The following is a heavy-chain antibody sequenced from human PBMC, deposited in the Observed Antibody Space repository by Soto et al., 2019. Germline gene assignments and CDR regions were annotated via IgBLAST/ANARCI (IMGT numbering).Heavy chain of an antibody. Sequence: EVQLLESGGGLVQPGGSLRLSCAASGFTFSSYAMSWVRQAPGKGLEWVSAISGSGGSTYYADSVKGRFTISRDNSKNTLYLQMNSLRAEDTAVYYCAKVVAAANHAVYYFDYWGQGTLVTVSS. CDR1: GFTFSSYA. D-gene: IGHD6-13*01. CDR2: ISGSGGST. V-gene: IGHV3-23*01. J-gene: IGHJ4*02. CDR3: AKVVAAANHAVYYFDY.